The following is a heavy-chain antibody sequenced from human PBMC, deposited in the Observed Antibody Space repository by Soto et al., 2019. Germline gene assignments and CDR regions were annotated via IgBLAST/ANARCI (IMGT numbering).Heavy chain of an antibody. CDR2: INAGNGHT. CDR1: GYTFSNFA. J-gene: IGHJ4*02. CDR3: ARGERYYYDSSGYFGFDY. Sequence: ASVKASCKASGYTFSNFAMHWARQAPGQRLEWMGWINAGNGHTKYSQKFQARVTITRDTSASTAYMELSSLRSEDTAVYYCARGERYYYDSSGYFGFDYWGQGTLVTVSS. V-gene: IGHV1-3*01. D-gene: IGHD3-22*01.